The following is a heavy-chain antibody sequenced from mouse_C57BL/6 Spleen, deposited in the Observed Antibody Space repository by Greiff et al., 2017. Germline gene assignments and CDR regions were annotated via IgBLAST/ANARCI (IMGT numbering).Heavy chain of an antibody. Sequence: EVQLVESGGGLVQPGGSLKLSCAASGFTFSDYYMYWVRQTPEKRLEWVAYISNGGGSTYYPDTVKGRFTISRDNAKNTLYLQMSRLKSEDTAMYYCARHDGSNFDYWGQGTTLTVSS. J-gene: IGHJ2*01. CDR1: GFTFSDYY. V-gene: IGHV5-12*01. CDR2: ISNGGGST. D-gene: IGHD2-3*01. CDR3: ARHDGSNFDY.